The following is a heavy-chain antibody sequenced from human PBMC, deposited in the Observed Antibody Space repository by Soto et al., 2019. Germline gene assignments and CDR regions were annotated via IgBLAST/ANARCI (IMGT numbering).Heavy chain of an antibody. Sequence: PSETLSLTCTVSGGSISSYYWSWIRQPPGKGLEWIGYIYYSGSTNYNPSLKSRVTISVDTSKNQFSLKLSSVTAADTAVYYCARDSNGSGSYYNWFDPWGQGTLVTVSS. CDR1: GGSISSYY. CDR3: ARDSNGSGSYYNWFDP. CDR2: IYYSGST. J-gene: IGHJ5*02. D-gene: IGHD3-10*01. V-gene: IGHV4-59*01.